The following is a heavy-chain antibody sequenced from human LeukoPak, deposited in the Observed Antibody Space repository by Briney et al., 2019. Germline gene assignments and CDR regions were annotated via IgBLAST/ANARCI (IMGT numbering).Heavy chain of an antibody. CDR1: GYIFSGYY. CDR3: ARAHCSSTTCCPDY. V-gene: IGHV1-2*02. J-gene: IGHJ4*02. CDR2: INPNSSGT. Sequence: ASVKVSCKASGYIFSGYYMYWVRQAPGQGLEWMGWINPNSSGTENAQKFQGRVTMTRDTSISTAYMEVSRLTSDDTAVYYCARAHCSSTTCCPDYWGQGTLVTVSS. D-gene: IGHD2-2*01.